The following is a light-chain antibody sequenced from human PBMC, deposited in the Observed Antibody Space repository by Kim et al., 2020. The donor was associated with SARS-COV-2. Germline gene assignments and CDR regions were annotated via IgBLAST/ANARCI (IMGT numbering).Light chain of an antibody. V-gene: IGLV2-23*02. J-gene: IGLJ2*01. CDR3: CSYAGGSMNVL. CDR1: SSDVGSYNL. Sequence: QSALTQPASVSGSPGQSITISCTGTSSDVGSYNLVSWYQQHPGKAPQLIIYEISKRPSGVSNRFSGSRSDNTASLTISGLQAEDEADYYCCSYAGGSMNVLFGGGTQLTVL. CDR2: EIS.